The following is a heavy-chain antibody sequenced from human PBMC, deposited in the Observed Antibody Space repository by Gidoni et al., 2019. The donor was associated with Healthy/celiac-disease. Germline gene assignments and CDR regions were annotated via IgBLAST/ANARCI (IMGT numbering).Heavy chain of an antibody. V-gene: IGHV3-7*03. Sequence: EVQLVESGGGLVQPGGSLRLSCAASGFTFSSYWMSWVRQAPGKGLEWVANIKQDGSEKYYVDSVKGRFTISRDNAKNSLYLQMNSLRAEDTAVYYCARDAASDRLQFLYYFDYWGQGTLVTVSS. CDR2: IKQDGSEK. CDR3: ARDAASDRLQFLYYFDY. J-gene: IGHJ4*02. D-gene: IGHD5-12*01. CDR1: GFTFSSYW.